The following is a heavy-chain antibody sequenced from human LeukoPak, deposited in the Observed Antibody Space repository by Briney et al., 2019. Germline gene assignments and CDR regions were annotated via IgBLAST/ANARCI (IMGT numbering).Heavy chain of an antibody. J-gene: IGHJ4*02. CDR1: GFTFSNHA. Sequence: GGSLRLSCAASGFTFSNHAMTWVRQAPGEGLEWVSTISASGGSTYYADSVKGRFTISRDNSKNTLYLQMNSLRAEDTAVYYCAKDVAWDSGSGSYEDYWGQGSLVTVSS. D-gene: IGHD3-10*01. CDR3: AKDVAWDSGSGSYEDY. CDR2: ISASGGST. V-gene: IGHV3-23*01.